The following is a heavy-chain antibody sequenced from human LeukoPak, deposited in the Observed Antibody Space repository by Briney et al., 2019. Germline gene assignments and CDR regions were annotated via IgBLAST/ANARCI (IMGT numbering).Heavy chain of an antibody. CDR3: AKASGRSAYGFDY. CDR2: IRYDGTKK. V-gene: IGHV3-30*02. CDR1: GFTFSDYG. Sequence: GGSLRLSCVAAGFTFSDYGMHWVRQAPGKGLEWVAFIRYDGTKKYYADSVKGRFTISRDDSKNTVYLQMYSLRPEDTAVYYCAKASGRSAYGFDYWGQGTLVTV. J-gene: IGHJ4*02. D-gene: IGHD3-16*01.